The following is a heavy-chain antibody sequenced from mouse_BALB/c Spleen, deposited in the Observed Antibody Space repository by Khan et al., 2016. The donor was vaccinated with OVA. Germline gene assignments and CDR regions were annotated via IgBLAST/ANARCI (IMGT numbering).Heavy chain of an antibody. J-gene: IGHJ3*01. V-gene: IGHV3-8*02. Sequence: VQLKQSGPSLVKPSQTLSLTCSVTGDSITSGYWNWIRKFPGNKLEYMGYIIYTGYTYYNPSLQSRISITRHTSKNQYYLQLNSVSDEDTATYYGARSTYRYAFVYWGQGTLVTVSA. CDR3: ARSTYRYAFVY. D-gene: IGHD2-14*01. CDR2: IIYTGYT. CDR1: GDSITSGY.